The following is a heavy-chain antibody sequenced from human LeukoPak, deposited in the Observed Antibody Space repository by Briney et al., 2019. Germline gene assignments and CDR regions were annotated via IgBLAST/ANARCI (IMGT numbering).Heavy chain of an antibody. CDR1: GFTFSSYW. J-gene: IGHJ6*03. Sequence: LTGGSLRLSCAASGFTFSSYWMHWVRQAPGKGLVWVSRINSDGSSTSYADSVKGRFTISRDNSKNTLYLQMNSLRAEDTAVYYCARDPAGLAYYYYYMDVWGKGTTVTISS. CDR2: INSDGSST. CDR3: ARDPAGLAYYYYYMDV. V-gene: IGHV3-74*01.